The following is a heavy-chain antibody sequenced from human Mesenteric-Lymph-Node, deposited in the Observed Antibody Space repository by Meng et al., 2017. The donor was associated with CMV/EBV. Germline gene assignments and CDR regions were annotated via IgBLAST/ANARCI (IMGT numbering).Heavy chain of an antibody. CDR3: ATIGPLGGMDV. CDR1: GFTFSSYS. J-gene: IGHJ6*02. V-gene: IGHV3-48*04. CDR2: ISSSGSSI. Sequence: GESLKISCAASGFTFSSYSMNWVRQAPGKGLEWVSYISSSGSSIYYADSVKGRLTVSRDNVKNSLSLQMNSLRAEDTAIYYCATIGPLGGMDVWGQGTTVTVSS. D-gene: IGHD3-10*01.